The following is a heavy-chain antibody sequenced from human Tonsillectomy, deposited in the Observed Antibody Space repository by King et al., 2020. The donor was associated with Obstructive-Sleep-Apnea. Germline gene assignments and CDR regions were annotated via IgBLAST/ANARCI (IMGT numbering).Heavy chain of an antibody. CDR3: AREDGSGTRGYYYYGMDV. D-gene: IGHD3-10*01. CDR1: GGSISSGGDY. V-gene: IGHV4-31*03. Sequence: VQLQESGPGLVKPSHTLSLTCTVSGGSISSGGDYWSWIRQHPGKGLEWIGYIYYTGSTTYNPSLKSRVTISGDTSKNQFSLRLSSVTAADTAVYYCAREDGSGTRGYYYYGMDVWGQGTTVTVSS. J-gene: IGHJ6*02. CDR2: IYYTGST.